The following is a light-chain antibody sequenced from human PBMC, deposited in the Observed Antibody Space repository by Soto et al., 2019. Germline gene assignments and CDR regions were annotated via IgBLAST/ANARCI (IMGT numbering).Light chain of an antibody. CDR2: GAS. V-gene: IGKV3-15*01. CDR1: QSVSSN. Sequence: EIVMTQSPATLSVSPGQRSTLSCRASQSVSSNLAWYQQKPGQAPRLLIYGASTRATGIPARFSGSGSGTEFTLTISSLQSEDFAVYYCHHYNNWPPPYTFGQGTKLEIK. J-gene: IGKJ2*01. CDR3: HHYNNWPPPYT.